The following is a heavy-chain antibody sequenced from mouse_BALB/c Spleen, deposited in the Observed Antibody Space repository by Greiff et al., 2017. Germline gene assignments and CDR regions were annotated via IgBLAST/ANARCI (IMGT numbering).Heavy chain of an antibody. CDR3: ARGGGSSYQAWFAY. CDR1: GYTFTDYW. V-gene: IGHV1-69*01. J-gene: IGHJ3*01. Sequence: QVQLQQSGAELVMPGASVKMSCKASGYTFTDYWMHWVKQRPGQGLEWIGAIDTSDSYTSYNQKFKGKATLTVDESSSTAYMQLSSLTSEDSAVYYCARGGGSSYQAWFAYWGQGTLVTVSA. D-gene: IGHD1-1*01. CDR2: IDTSDSYT.